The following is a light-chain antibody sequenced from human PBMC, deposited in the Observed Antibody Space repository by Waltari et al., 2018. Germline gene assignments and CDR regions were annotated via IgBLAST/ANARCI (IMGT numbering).Light chain of an antibody. CDR3: QQNYDALRT. CDR1: QSLLLSSTNKNY. CDR2: WAS. Sequence: DIVLTQSPDSLAVSLGERATINCRSIQSLLLSSTNKNYLAWYQQKPGQPPRLLIYWASTRESGVPDRFSGSGSGTDFTLTISSLQAEDVAVYFCQQNYDALRTFGHGTKVEIK. J-gene: IGKJ1*01. V-gene: IGKV4-1*01.